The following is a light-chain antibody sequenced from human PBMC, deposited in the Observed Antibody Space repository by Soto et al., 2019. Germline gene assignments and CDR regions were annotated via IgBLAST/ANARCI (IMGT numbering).Light chain of an antibody. CDR3: QQYNTWPIT. CDR2: RAS. V-gene: IGKV3-15*01. CDR1: QSVSDK. J-gene: IGKJ5*01. Sequence: EVLMTQSPDTLYVSPGERVTLSCRASQSVSDKLAWYQQKPGQGPRLLVYRASTSTLGIPARFSGSESGTEFTLTISSLQSEDFAIYYCQQYNTWPITFGQGTRLEIK.